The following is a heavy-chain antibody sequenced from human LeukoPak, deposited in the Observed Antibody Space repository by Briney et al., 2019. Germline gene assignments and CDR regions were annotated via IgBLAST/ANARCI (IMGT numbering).Heavy chain of an antibody. CDR2: RYYSGNT. D-gene: IGHD1/OR15-1a*01. Sequence: PSETLSLTCTVSGGSISTNIYFWSWIRQPPGKGLEWIGSRYYSGNTYYNPSLKSRITISIDTSKNQFSLQLNSVTPEDTAVYYCARDHWYNANFHWFDPWGQGTLVTVSS. CDR3: ARDHWYNANFHWFDP. V-gene: IGHV4-39*07. CDR1: GGSISTNIYF. J-gene: IGHJ5*02.